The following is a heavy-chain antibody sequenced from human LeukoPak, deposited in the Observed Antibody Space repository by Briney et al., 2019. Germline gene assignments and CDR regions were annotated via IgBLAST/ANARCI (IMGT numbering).Heavy chain of an antibody. D-gene: IGHD3-9*01. CDR3: TTGRYFDWLLSTFYY. Sequence: GGSLRLSCAASGFTFSNAWMSWVRQAPGKGLEWVGRIKSKTDGGTTDYAAPVKGRFTISRDDSKNTLYLQMNSLKTEDTAVYYCTTGRYFDWLLSTFYYWGQGTLVTVSS. V-gene: IGHV3-15*01. CDR2: IKSKTDGGTT. CDR1: GFTFSNAW. J-gene: IGHJ4*02.